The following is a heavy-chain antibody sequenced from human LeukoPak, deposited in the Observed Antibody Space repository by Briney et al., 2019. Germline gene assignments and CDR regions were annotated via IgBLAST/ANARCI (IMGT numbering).Heavy chain of an antibody. CDR2: IWYDGSNK. J-gene: IGHJ6*02. Sequence: GGSLRLSCAASGFTFSSYAMTWVRQAPGKRLEWVAVIWYDGSNKYYTDSVKGRFTISRDNSKNTLYLQMNSLRAEDTAVYYCARVQSAYYYYYGMDVWGQGITVTVSS. V-gene: IGHV3-33*08. CDR3: ARVQSAYYYYYGMDV. CDR1: GFTFSSYA.